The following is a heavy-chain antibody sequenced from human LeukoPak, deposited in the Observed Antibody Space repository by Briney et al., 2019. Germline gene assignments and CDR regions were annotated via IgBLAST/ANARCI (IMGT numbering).Heavy chain of an antibody. CDR3: AKDYGYSYGYFDH. D-gene: IGHD1-26*01. Sequence: PGGSLRLSRAASGFTFSFNNYGMHWVRQAPGKGLEWVAFVRYDGTNNYYADSVNGRFTVSRDNSKNTVYLQMSSLRTEDTAVYYCAKDYGYSYGYFDHWGQGTLVTVSS. CDR1: GFTFSFNNYG. J-gene: IGHJ4*02. CDR2: VRYDGTNN. V-gene: IGHV3-30*02.